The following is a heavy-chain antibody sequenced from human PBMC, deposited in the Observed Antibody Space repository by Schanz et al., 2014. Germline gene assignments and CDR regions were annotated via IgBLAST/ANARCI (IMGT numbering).Heavy chain of an antibody. CDR1: LFTFITSS. Sequence: EVQLVESGGGLVHPFFSLILSFSSSLFTFITSSLPFFLPSPFPFLSFFSFLLCIFVYTYYVDSVKGRFTVSRDNSENTLYLQMKRMREEDTEIYYCKKNKNAYTSTWYTYYFDYWGQGTLVTVSS. J-gene: IGHJ4*02. CDR2: LLCIFVYT. CDR3: KKNKNAYTSTWYTYYFDY. D-gene: IGHD6-13*01. V-gene: IGHV3-23*04.